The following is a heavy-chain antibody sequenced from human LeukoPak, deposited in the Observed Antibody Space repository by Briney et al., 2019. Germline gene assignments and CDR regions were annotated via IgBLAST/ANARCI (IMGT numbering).Heavy chain of an antibody. D-gene: IGHD2-15*01. V-gene: IGHV1-18*01. CDR2: ISAYNGNT. CDR1: GYTFTSYG. Sequence: ASVKVSCMASGYTFTSYGISWVRQAPGQGLEWMGWISAYNGNTNYAQKLQGRVTMTTDTSTSTACMELRSLRSDDTAVYYCARDLRVVVAATGFWFDPWGQGTLVTVSS. J-gene: IGHJ5*02. CDR3: ARDLRVVVAATGFWFDP.